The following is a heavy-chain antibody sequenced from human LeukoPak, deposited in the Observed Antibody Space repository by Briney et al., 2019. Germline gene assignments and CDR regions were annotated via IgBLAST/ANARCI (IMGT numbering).Heavy chain of an antibody. CDR1: GYTFTSYY. CDR3: ARASIYGGNSGNAFDI. V-gene: IGHV1-46*03. D-gene: IGHD4-23*01. CDR2: INPSGGST. Sequence: ASVKVSCKASGYTFTSYYMHWVRQAPRQGLEWMGIINPSGGSTSYAQKFQGRVTMTRDTSTSTVYMELSSLRSEDTAVYYCARASIYGGNSGNAFDIWGQGTMVNVSS. J-gene: IGHJ3*02.